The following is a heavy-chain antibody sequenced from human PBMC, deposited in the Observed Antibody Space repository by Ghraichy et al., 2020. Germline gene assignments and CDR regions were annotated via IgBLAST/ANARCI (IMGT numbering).Heavy chain of an antibody. J-gene: IGHJ6*02. CDR2: ISGRNAPT. Sequence: GGSLRLSCVASGFTFGYYSMNWVRQAPGKGLEWVSFISGRNAPTYYADSVEGRFTVSRDNARNSLYLQMNSLRDEDTAVYYCARGLYSISLSYSYHGMDVWGQGTAVTVSS. D-gene: IGHD3-3*02. CDR3: ARGLYSISLSYSYHGMDV. V-gene: IGHV3-48*02. CDR1: GFTFGYYS.